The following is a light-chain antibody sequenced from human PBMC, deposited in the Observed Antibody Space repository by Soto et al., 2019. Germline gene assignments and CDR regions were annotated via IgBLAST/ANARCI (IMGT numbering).Light chain of an antibody. Sequence: EIVLTQSPGNLSLSPGERATLSCRARQTITSDYLAWYKQKPGQAPRLLIYGASSRATGIPDRFSGRGSGTDFTLTVSSLEPEDFAVFYCHQYGTSPWTFGQGTKVEIK. CDR1: QTITSDY. CDR3: HQYGTSPWT. J-gene: IGKJ1*01. V-gene: IGKV3-20*01. CDR2: GAS.